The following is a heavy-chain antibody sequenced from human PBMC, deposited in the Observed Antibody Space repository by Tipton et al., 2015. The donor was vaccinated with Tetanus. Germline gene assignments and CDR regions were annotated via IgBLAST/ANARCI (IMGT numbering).Heavy chain of an antibody. CDR1: GGSFSGSY. V-gene: IGHV4-34*01. CDR2: VHPRGST. D-gene: IGHD2-8*01. J-gene: IGHJ3*01. Sequence: TLSLTCAVYGGSFSGSYWSWVRQPPGKGLEWIGEVHPRGSTNYNPSLKSRVTISLDTSKTHFYLNLSSVTAADTAVYYCARRSYCTSTRCFDAFDLWGPGTRVTVSS. CDR3: ARRSYCTSTRCFDAFDL.